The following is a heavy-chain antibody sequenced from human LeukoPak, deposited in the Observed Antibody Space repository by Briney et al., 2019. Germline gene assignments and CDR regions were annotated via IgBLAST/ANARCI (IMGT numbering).Heavy chain of an antibody. Sequence: SETLSLTCTVSGYSISSGYYWGWIRQPPGKGLEWIGSIYHSGSTYYNPSLKSRVTISVDTSKNQFSLKLSSVTAADTAVYYCARTTEGGYSYGYFYYYYMDVWGKGTTVTISS. J-gene: IGHJ6*03. CDR3: ARTTEGGYSYGYFYYYYMDV. V-gene: IGHV4-38-2*02. CDR2: IYHSGST. D-gene: IGHD5-18*01. CDR1: GYSISSGYY.